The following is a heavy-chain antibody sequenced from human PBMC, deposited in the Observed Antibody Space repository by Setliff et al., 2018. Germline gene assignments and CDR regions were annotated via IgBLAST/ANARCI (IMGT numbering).Heavy chain of an antibody. Sequence: PSETLSLTCNVSGGSISSDYWSWIRQPPGKALEWFGYFYHSASSNYNPSLKGRVTMSADTSKNQLYLSLTSVSVADTAMYYCARSHYYASGNSHYYYMDVWGKGTAVTVSS. CDR3: ARSHYYASGNSHYYYMDV. J-gene: IGHJ6*03. D-gene: IGHD3-10*01. V-gene: IGHV4-59*08. CDR2: FYHSASS. CDR1: GGSISSDY.